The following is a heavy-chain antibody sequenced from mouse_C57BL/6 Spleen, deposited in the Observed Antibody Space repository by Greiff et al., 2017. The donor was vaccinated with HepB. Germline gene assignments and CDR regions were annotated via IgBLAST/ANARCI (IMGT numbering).Heavy chain of an antibody. CDR1: GFNITDYY. V-gene: IGHV14-2*01. Sequence: VQLQQSGAELVKPGASVKLSCTASGFNITDYYMHWVKQRTEQGLEWIGRIDPEDGETKYAPKFQGKATITADTSSNTAYLQRSSLTSEDTAVYYCTRSPRLGYAMDYWGQGTSVTVSS. D-gene: IGHD4-1*01. CDR2: IDPEDGET. J-gene: IGHJ4*01. CDR3: TRSPRLGYAMDY.